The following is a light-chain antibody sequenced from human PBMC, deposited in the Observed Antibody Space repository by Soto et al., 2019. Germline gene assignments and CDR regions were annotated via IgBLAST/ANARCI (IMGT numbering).Light chain of an antibody. Sequence: EIVMTQSPATLSVSPGDGATLSCRASQSVDSNLAWYQQKPGQTPRLLIYGASTRPTGIPARFSGSGSGTEFTLTISSLQSEASAVYYCQQYNDWPLTFGGGTKVEIK. CDR1: QSVDSN. V-gene: IGKV3D-15*01. CDR2: GAS. J-gene: IGKJ4*01. CDR3: QQYNDWPLT.